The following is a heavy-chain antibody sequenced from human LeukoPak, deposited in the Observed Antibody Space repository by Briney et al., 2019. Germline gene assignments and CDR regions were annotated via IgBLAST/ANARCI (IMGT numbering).Heavy chain of an antibody. Sequence: ASVKVSCKASGGTSNSHAISWVRQAPGQGLEWMGGIIPIFGTANYAQKFQGRVTITTDESTSTAYMELSSLRSEDTAVYYCARREVVGVNAFDIWGQGTMVTVSS. CDR2: IIPIFGTA. J-gene: IGHJ3*02. D-gene: IGHD2-15*01. CDR3: ARREVVGVNAFDI. V-gene: IGHV1-69*05. CDR1: GGTSNSHA.